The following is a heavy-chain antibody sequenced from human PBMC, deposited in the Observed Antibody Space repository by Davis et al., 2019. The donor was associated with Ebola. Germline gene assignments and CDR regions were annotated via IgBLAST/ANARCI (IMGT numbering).Heavy chain of an antibody. CDR3: ARDVGDGYNFDY. V-gene: IGHV3-9*01. J-gene: IGHJ4*02. Sequence: SLKISCAASGFTFDDYAMHWVRQAPGKGLEWVSGISWNSGSIGYADSVKGRFTISRDNAKNSLYLQMNSLRAEDTAVYYCARDVGDGYNFDYWGQGTLVTVSS. D-gene: IGHD5-24*01. CDR2: ISWNSGSI. CDR1: GFTFDDYA.